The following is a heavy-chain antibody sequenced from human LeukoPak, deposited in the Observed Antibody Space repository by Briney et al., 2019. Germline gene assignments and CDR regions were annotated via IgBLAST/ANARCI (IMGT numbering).Heavy chain of an antibody. CDR2: IWYDGSNK. V-gene: IGHV3-33*01. CDR1: GFTSSSYG. J-gene: IGHJ4*02. D-gene: IGHD2-2*01. CDR3: ARDGSVDCSSTSCPSGFDY. Sequence: GGSLRLSCAASGFTSSSYGMHWVRQAPGKGLEWVAVIWYDGSNKYYADSVKGRFTISRDNSKNTLYLQMNSLRAEDTAVYYCARDGSVDCSSTSCPSGFDYWGQGTLVTVSS.